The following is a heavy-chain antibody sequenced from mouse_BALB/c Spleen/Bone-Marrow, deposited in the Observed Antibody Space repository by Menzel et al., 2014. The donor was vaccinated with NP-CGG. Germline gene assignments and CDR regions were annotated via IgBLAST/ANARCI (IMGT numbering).Heavy chain of an antibody. V-gene: IGHV1-9*01. J-gene: IGHJ1*01. CDR3: ARRGGWLGYFDV. D-gene: IGHD2-3*01. Sequence: QVHVKQSGAELMKPGASVKISCKATGYTFSSYWIEWVKQRPGHGLEWIGEILPGSGSTNYNEKFKGKATFTAGTSSNTAYMQLSSLTSEDSAAYYCARRGGWLGYFDVWGAGTTVTVSS. CDR2: ILPGSGST. CDR1: GYTFSSYW.